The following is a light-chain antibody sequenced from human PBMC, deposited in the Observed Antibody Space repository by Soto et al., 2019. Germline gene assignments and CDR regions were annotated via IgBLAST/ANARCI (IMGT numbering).Light chain of an antibody. CDR3: QQSYSPPFT. CDR2: DSS. J-gene: IGKJ3*01. CDR1: RSISTY. Sequence: DIQLTQSPSSLSASVGDTVAITCRPSRSISTYLNWYQQKPGKAPKPVIFDSSRLQTGVPSRFSGSGSGTLFTLSISSLQTEDFAIYWCQQSYSPPFTFGPGTKVD. V-gene: IGKV1-39*01.